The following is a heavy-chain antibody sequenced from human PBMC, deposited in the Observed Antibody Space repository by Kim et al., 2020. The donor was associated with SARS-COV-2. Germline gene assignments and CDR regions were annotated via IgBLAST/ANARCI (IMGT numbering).Heavy chain of an antibody. CDR1: GYTFTSYD. V-gene: IGHV1-3*01. CDR2: IHAGNGNT. D-gene: IGHD2-2*01. J-gene: IGHJ4*01. CDR3: ARDHRSCSSTTCYGEAIDY. Sequence: ASVKVSCKASGYTFTSYDINWVRQATGQGLEWMGWIHAGNGNTKYSQKFQGRVTITRDTSASTAYMELSSLRSEDTAVYYCARDHRSCSSTTCYGEAIDY.